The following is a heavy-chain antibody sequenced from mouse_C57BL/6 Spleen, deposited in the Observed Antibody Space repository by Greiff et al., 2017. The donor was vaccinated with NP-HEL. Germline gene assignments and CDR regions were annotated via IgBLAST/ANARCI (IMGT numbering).Heavy chain of an antibody. Sequence: QVQLQQPGAELVRPGTSVKLSCKASGYTFTSYWMHWVKQRPGQGLEWIGVIDPSDSYTNYNQKFKGKATLTVDTSSSTAYMQLSSLTSEDSAVYYCARAGYYGSSYCWYFDVWGTGTTVTVSS. CDR3: ARAGYYGSSYCWYFDV. J-gene: IGHJ1*03. V-gene: IGHV1-59*01. D-gene: IGHD1-1*01. CDR1: GYTFTSYW. CDR2: IDPSDSYT.